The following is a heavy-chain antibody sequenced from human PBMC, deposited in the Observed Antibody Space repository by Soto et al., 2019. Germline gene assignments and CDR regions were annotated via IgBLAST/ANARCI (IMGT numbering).Heavy chain of an antibody. CDR3: ARGGAQQHYYYGMDV. J-gene: IGHJ6*02. D-gene: IGHD6-13*01. Sequence: PGGSLRLSCAASGFTFSSYGMHWVRQAPGKGLEWVAVISYDGSNKYYADSVKGRFTISRDNSKNTLYLQMNSLRAEDTAVYYCARGGAQQHYYYGMDVWGQGTPVTVYS. CDR2: ISYDGSNK. V-gene: IGHV3-30*03. CDR1: GFTFSSYG.